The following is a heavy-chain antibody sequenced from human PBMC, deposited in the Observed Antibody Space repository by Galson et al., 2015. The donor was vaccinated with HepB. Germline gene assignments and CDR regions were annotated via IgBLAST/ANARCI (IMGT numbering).Heavy chain of an antibody. D-gene: IGHD3-10*01. J-gene: IGHJ6*03. CDR3: AREVLDYYGSGRCRSSTSDV. CDR2: ISSNAGST. Sequence: SLRLSCAASGFTFSSYAMYWVRQAPGKGLEYVSAISSNAGSTYYANSVKDSFTISRHNSKNTLYLQMGSLRAEDMAVYYCAREVLDYYGSGRCRSSTSDVWGKGTTFPV. CDR1: GFTFSSYA. V-gene: IGHV3-64*01.